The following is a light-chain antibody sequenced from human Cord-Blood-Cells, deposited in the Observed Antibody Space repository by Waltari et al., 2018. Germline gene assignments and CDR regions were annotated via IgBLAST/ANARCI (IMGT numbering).Light chain of an antibody. CDR2: DAT. J-gene: IGKJ5*01. CDR3: QQYDNLPPLAIP. Sequence: DIQMTQSPSSLSASVGARVSITCQASQDIRNYLNSYQEKPGKAPKLLIYDATNLETGVPSRFSGSGSGTDFTFTISSLQPEDIATYYCQQYDNLPPLAIPFGQGTRLEIK. V-gene: IGKV1-33*01. CDR1: QDIRNY.